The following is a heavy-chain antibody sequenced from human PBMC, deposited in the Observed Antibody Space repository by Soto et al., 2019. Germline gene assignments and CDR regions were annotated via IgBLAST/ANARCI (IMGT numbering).Heavy chain of an antibody. CDR3: ARTYRSGWFYFDY. D-gene: IGHD6-19*01. Sequence: QVQLQESGPGLVKPSETLSLTCSVSGGSIRSDYWNWIRQPPGKGLEWIGYIYNSGTNNYNPSLESRVTVSIDTSKNQFSLKLSSVTAADTAVYYCARTYRSGWFYFDYWGQGALVTVSS. J-gene: IGHJ4*02. CDR1: GGSIRSDY. CDR2: IYNSGTN. V-gene: IGHV4-59*01.